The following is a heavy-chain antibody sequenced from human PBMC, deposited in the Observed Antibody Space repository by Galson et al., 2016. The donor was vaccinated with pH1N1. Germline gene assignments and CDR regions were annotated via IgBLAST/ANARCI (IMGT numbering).Heavy chain of an antibody. CDR3: AREWGIGAAGPLDS. CDR2: IGSSGNV. V-gene: IGHV3-11*01. D-gene: IGHD6-13*01. Sequence: SLRLSCAASGFTLSDYYMNWIRETPERGLGWLSSIGSSGNVVYEAPVKGRITISRDNAQNSLPLQMDSLRVDDTALYYCAREWGIGAAGPLDSWGQGALVIVSS. CDR1: GFTLSDYY. J-gene: IGHJ4*02.